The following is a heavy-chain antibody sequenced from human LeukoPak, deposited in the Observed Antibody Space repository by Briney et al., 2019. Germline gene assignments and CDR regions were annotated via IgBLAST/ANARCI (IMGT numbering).Heavy chain of an antibody. CDR2: INHSGCT. V-gene: IGHV4-34*01. CDR3: ARRSNYVDY. J-gene: IGHJ4*02. CDR1: GGSISSYY. Sequence: SETLSLTCTVSGGSISSYYWSWIRQPPGKGLEWIGEINHSGCTNYNPSLKSRVTISVDTSKNQFSLKLSSVTAADTAVYYCARRSNYVDYWGQGTLVTVSS.